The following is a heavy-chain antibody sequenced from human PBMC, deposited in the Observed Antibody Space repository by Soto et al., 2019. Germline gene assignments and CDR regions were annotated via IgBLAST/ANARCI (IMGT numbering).Heavy chain of an antibody. V-gene: IGHV3-11*01. CDR3: ASGKWSLDY. CDR2: ISNSDFST. J-gene: IGHJ4*02. D-gene: IGHD2-15*01. CDR1: GISLCGNY. Sequence: WVSLRRSCVVSGISLCGNYMTWIRQSPGKGLEWLSYISNSDFSTYYADSVKGRFTTSRDNAQNSLYLQLNGLRVEDTAVYYCASGKWSLDYWGQGILVTVSS.